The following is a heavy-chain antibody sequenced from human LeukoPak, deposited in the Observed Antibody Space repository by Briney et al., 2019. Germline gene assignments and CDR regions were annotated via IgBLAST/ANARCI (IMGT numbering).Heavy chain of an antibody. D-gene: IGHD2-2*01. CDR2: IYTSGST. CDR1: GGAISSGSCY. V-gene: IGHV4-61*02. CDR3: ARESEGVGYCSSTSCYPHGDTFDY. J-gene: IGHJ4*02. Sequence: SETLSLTCTVAGGAISSGSCYWSWIRQPAGKGLEWIGRIYTSGSTNYNPSLKSRVTISVDTSKNQFSLKLSSVTAADTAVYYCARESEGVGYCSSTSCYPHGDTFDYWGQGTLVTVSS.